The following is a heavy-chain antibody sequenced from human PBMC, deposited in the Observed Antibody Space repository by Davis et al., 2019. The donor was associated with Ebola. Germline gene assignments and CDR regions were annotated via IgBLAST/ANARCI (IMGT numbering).Heavy chain of an antibody. J-gene: IGHJ6*02. CDR3: AREWDYYGMDV. CDR2: IYTSGST. V-gene: IGHV4-4*07. CDR1: GYSISSSYY. Sequence: PGGSLRLSCTVSGYSISSSYYWSWIRQPAGKGLEWIGRIYTSGSTNYNPSLKSRVTMSVDTSKNQFSLKLSSVTAADTAVYYCAREWDYYGMDVWGQGTTVTVSS.